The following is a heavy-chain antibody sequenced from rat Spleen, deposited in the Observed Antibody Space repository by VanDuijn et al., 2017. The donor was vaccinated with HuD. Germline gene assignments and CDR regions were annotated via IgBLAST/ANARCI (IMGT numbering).Heavy chain of an antibody. D-gene: IGHD1-9*01. CDR2: ISYDGGST. CDR3: ARHKDYFDY. J-gene: IGHJ2*01. Sequence: EVQLVESDGGLVQPGRSLKLSCAASGFTFSDYYMAWVRQAPKKGLEWVASISYDGGSTYYRDSVKVRFTISRDNAKSSLYLQMDSLRSEDTATYYCARHKDYFDYWGQGVMVTVSS. CDR1: GFTFSDYY. V-gene: IGHV5-20*01.